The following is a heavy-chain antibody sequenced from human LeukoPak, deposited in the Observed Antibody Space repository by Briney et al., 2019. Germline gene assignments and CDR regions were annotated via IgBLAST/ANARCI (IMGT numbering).Heavy chain of an antibody. Sequence: ASVKVSCKASGYTFTIYYMHWVRQAPGQGLEWMGWINPNSGATSFAQRFQGRSTMTRDTSISTAYMELSGLPSDDTAVYYCARNPPYCTSTSCYNDYWGQGTLVTVSS. CDR1: GYTFTIYY. CDR2: INPNSGAT. J-gene: IGHJ4*02. D-gene: IGHD2-2*02. CDR3: ARNPPYCTSTSCYNDY. V-gene: IGHV1-2*02.